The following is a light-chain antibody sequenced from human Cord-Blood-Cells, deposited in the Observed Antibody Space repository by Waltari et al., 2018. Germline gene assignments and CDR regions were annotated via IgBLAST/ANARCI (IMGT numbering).Light chain of an antibody. V-gene: IGLV2-23*01. Sequence: QSALTQPASVSGSPGQSITISCTGTSSDVGSYNLVSWYQQLPGKAPKLMIDEGSKRPSGVSNGFSGSKSGNAASLTISGLQAEDEADYYCCSYAGSSTVVFGGVTKLTVL. J-gene: IGLJ2*01. CDR3: CSYAGSSTVV. CDR2: EGS. CDR1: SSDVGSYNL.